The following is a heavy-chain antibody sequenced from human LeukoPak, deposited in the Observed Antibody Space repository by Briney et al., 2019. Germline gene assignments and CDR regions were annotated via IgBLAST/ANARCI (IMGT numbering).Heavy chain of an antibody. CDR1: GYTFISYG. D-gene: IGHD2-2*01. Sequence: ASVKVSCKASGYTFISYGISWVRQAPGQGREWRGWISAYNGNTKYAQMLQGRVTMTTDTSTRTAYMEVGSLRSDDTAMYYCARDVGDIVTIPAAISVPWGQGTLVTVSS. V-gene: IGHV1-18*01. J-gene: IGHJ5*02. CDR3: ARDVGDIVTIPAAISVP. CDR2: ISAYNGNT.